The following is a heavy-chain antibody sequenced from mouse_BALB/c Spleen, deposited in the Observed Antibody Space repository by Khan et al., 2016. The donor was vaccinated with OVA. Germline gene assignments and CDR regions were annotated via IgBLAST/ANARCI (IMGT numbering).Heavy chain of an antibody. Sequence: QVQLQQSGAELVRPGVSVKISCKGSGYTFTDFTMHWVRQSHAMSLEWIGVISTYYGHATYNQKFKDKATMTVDKSSSTAYMELARLTSEDSAISYCEGGGGGNRCAYWGQGTLVTVSA. CDR2: ISTYYGHA. J-gene: IGHJ3*01. CDR3: EGGGGGNRCAY. CDR1: GYTFTDFT. V-gene: IGHV1S137*01.